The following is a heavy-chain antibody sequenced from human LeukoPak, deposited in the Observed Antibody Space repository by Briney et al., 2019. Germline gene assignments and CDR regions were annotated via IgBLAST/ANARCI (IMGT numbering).Heavy chain of an antibody. J-gene: IGHJ4*02. CDR1: GGSISNTNW. CDR3: SRENGAFSPFGY. CDR2: ISLTGLT. Sequence: SETLSLTCGVSGGSISNTNWWSWVRQPPGQGLEWIGEISLTGLTHYNPSFESRVTVSLDKSKNQLSLNLTSVTAADTAVYYCSRENGAFSPFGYWGQGTLVTVLS. V-gene: IGHV4-4*02. D-gene: IGHD2-8*01.